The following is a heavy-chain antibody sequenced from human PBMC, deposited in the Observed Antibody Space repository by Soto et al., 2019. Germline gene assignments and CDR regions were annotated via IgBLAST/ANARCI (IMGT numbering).Heavy chain of an antibody. J-gene: IGHJ3*02. CDR1: GGTFSSYA. CDR2: IIPIFGTA. V-gene: IGHV1-69*12. D-gene: IGHD6-13*01. CDR3: ARDLAPLGIAAAGTESAFDI. Sequence: QVQLVQSGAEVKKPGSSVKVSCKASGGTFSSYAISWVRQAPGQGLEWMGGIIPIFGTANYAQKFQGRVTITADESTSTAYMELSSLRCEDTAVYYCARDLAPLGIAAAGTESAFDIWGQGTMVTVSS.